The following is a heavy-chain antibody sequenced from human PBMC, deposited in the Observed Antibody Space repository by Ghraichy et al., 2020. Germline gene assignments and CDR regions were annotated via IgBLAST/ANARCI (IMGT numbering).Heavy chain of an antibody. V-gene: IGHV4-4*07. D-gene: IGHD3-16*02. CDR3: ARDSPYYDYVWGSYRQSRTHFAY. Sequence: SETLSRTCTVSGGSISSYYWSWIRQPAGKGLEWIGRIYTSGSTNYNPSLKSRVTMSVDTSKNQFSLTLSSVTAADTAVYYCARDSPYYDYVWGSYRQSRTHFAYWGPGTLVTVSS. CDR1: GGSISSYY. J-gene: IGHJ4*02. CDR2: IYTSGST.